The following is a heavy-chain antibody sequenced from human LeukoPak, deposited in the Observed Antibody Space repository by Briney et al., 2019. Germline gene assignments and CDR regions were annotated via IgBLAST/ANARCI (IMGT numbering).Heavy chain of an antibody. CDR1: GFTFSSYW. J-gene: IGHJ2*01. Sequence: PGRSLRLSCAASGFTFSSYWMHWVRQAPGKGLVWVSLINSYGSSIMYADSVKGRFTISRDNAKNTLYLQMNSLRAEDTAVYYCARNSPGYCSGGSCSSYWYFDLWGRGTLVTVSS. CDR2: INSYGSSI. V-gene: IGHV3-74*03. D-gene: IGHD2-15*01. CDR3: ARNSPGYCSGGSCSSYWYFDL.